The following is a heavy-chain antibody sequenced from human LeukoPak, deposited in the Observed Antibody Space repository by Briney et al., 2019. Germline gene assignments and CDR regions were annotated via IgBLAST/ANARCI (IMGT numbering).Heavy chain of an antibody. CDR1: GGSISSGSYY. CDR3: ARPGLAADAFDI. Sequence: SETLSLTCTVSGGSISSGSYYWSWIRQPAGKGLEWIGRIYTSGSTNYNPSLKSRVTISVDTSKNQFSLKLSSVTAADTAVYYCARPGLAADAFDIWGQGTMVTVSS. J-gene: IGHJ3*02. V-gene: IGHV4-61*02. D-gene: IGHD6-13*01. CDR2: IYTSGST.